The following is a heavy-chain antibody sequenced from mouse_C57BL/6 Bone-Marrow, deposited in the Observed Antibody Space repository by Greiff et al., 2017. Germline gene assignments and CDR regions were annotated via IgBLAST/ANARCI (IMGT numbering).Heavy chain of an antibody. CDR2: ISDGGSYT. CDR3: ARDRRRTWFAY. CDR1: GFTFSSYA. V-gene: IGHV5-4*01. Sequence: EVHLVESGGGLVKPGGSLKLSCAASGFTFSSYAMSWVRQTPEKRLEWVATISDGGSYTYYPDNVKGRFTISRDNAKNNRYLQMSHLKSEDTAMYYCARDRRRTWFAYWGQGTLVTVSA. J-gene: IGHJ3*01.